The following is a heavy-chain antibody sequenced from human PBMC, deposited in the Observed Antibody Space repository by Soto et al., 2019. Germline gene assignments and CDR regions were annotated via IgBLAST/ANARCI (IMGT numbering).Heavy chain of an antibody. CDR1: GYTFTSYG. J-gene: IGHJ5*02. D-gene: IGHD2-2*01. CDR3: ARQDPPSLT. Sequence: QVQLVQSGAEVKKPGASVKVSCKASGYTFTSYGISWVRQAPGQGLEWMGWISAYNGNTNYAQKLQGRVTMTTDTPTSTAYMELRSLRSNVTPVYYSARQDPPSLTWCQGTLVTVSS. V-gene: IGHV1-18*01. CDR2: ISAYNGNT.